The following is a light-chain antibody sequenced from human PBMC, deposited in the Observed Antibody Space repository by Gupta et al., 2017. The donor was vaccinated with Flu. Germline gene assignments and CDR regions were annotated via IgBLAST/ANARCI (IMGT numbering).Light chain of an antibody. CDR1: QSLLHSNGYNY. CDR3: MQSLQITPFT. Sequence: DIVMTQSPLSLPVTPGEPASISCRSSQSLLHSNGYNYLDWYLQKPGQSPQLLIYLGSNRASGVPDRISGSGSGTDFTLKISRVEAEDVGVYYCMQSLQITPFTSGGGTKVEIK. CDR2: LGS. J-gene: IGKJ4*01. V-gene: IGKV2-28*01.